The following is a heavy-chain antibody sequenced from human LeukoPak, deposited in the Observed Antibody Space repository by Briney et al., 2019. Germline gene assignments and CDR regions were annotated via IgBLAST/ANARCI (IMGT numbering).Heavy chain of an antibody. V-gene: IGHV3-23*01. CDR2: LGSTGRT. J-gene: IGHJ4*02. CDR1: GFTFRTSV. D-gene: IGHD6-13*01. Sequence: PGGSLRLSCAASGFTFRTSVMSWVRQAPGKGLEGVSSLGSTGRTYYIDSVKGRFSISRDYSQNTLYLEMNSLRAEDTATYFCAKVRYASAWYLFDHWGRGTLVAVSS. CDR3: AKVRYASAWYLFDH.